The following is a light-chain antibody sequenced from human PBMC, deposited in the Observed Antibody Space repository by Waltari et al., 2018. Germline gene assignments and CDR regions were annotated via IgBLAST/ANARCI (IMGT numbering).Light chain of an antibody. J-gene: IGKJ4*01. CDR3: QQSRSFPPT. CDR1: QDISTS. Sequence: EIVLTQSPDFQSVTPKEKVTITCRASQDISTSLHWYQQKPDQSPKLLIKYASESFSGVPSRFSGSGSGTHFTLTINSLEAEDAATYYCQQSRSFPPTFGGGTKVEIK. CDR2: YAS. V-gene: IGKV6-21*01.